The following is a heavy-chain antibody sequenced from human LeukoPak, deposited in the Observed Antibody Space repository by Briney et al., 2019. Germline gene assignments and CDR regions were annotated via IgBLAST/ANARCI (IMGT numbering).Heavy chain of an antibody. CDR1: GGSIGSNSYY. Sequence: PSETLSLTCTVSGGSIGSNSYYWGWVRQPPGKGLEWIGSIYYSESTYYNRSLKIPITISVDTYKNQFSLKLSSVSDADTALYSCGRQQYAAKYYFDSWGQGTLVTVSS. J-gene: IGHJ4*02. V-gene: IGHV4-39*01. D-gene: IGHD2-15*01. CDR3: GRQQYAAKYYFDS. CDR2: IYYSEST.